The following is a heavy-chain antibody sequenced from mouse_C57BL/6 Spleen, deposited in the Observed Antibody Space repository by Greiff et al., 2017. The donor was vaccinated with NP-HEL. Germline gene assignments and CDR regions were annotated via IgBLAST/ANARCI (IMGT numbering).Heavy chain of an antibody. J-gene: IGHJ1*03. CDR3: TYYGYDADWYFDV. Sequence: EVMLVESGTVLARPGASVKMSCKTSGYTFTSYWMHWVKQRPGQGLEWIGAIYPGNSDTSYNQKFKGKAKLTAVTSASTAYMELSSLTNEDSAVYYCTYYGYDADWYFDVWGTGTTVTVSS. CDR1: GYTFTSYW. D-gene: IGHD2-2*01. V-gene: IGHV1-5*01. CDR2: IYPGNSDT.